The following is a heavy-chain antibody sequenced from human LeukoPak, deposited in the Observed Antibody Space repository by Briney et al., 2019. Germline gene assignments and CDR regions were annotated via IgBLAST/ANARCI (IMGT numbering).Heavy chain of an antibody. D-gene: IGHD1/OR15-1a*01. V-gene: IGHV4-59*11. CDR3: ARARTLYFFDY. CDR2: IYNSGTT. Sequence: SETLSLTCTVSGGSISSHYWSWIRQSPGNGLEWIGYIYNSGTTDYNPSLKSRVTISVDTSKNQFSLKLTSVTAADTALYYCARARTLYFFDYRGQGILVTVSS. J-gene: IGHJ4*02. CDR1: GGSISSHY.